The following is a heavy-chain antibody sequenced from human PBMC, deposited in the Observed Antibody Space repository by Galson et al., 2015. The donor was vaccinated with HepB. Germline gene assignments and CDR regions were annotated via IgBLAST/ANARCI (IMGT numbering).Heavy chain of an antibody. CDR1: GFTFSSYW. CDR3: ARDLYYYDSSGYYYYRDAFDI. J-gene: IGHJ3*02. D-gene: IGHD3-22*01. V-gene: IGHV3-7*03. CDR2: IKQDGSEK. Sequence: SLRLSCAASGFTFSSYWMSWVRQAPGKGLEWVANIKQDGSEKYYVDSVKGRFTISRDNAKNSLYLQMNSLRAEDTAVYYCARDLYYYDSSGYYYYRDAFDIWGQGTMVTVSS.